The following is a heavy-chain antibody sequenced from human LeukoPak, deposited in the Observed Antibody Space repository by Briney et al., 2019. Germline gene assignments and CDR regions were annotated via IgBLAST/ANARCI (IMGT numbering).Heavy chain of an antibody. CDR3: ARTSKYYYGSGELWFDP. CDR2: IYTSGST. Sequence: SETLSLTCTVSGGSISSGSYYWSWIRQPAGKGLEWIGRIYTSGSTNYNPSLKSRVTISVDTSKNQFSLKLSSVTAADTAVYYWARTSKYYYGSGELWFDPWGQGTLVTGSS. CDR1: GGSISSGSYY. D-gene: IGHD3-10*01. J-gene: IGHJ5*01. V-gene: IGHV4-61*02.